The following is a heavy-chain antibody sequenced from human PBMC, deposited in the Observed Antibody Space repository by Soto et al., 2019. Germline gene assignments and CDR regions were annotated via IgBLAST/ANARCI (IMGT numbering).Heavy chain of an antibody. V-gene: IGHV3-33*01. Sequence: GGSLRLSCAASGFTFSSYGMHWVRQAPGKGLEWVAVIWYDGSNKYYADSVKGRFTISRDNSKNTLYLQMNSLRAEDTAVYYCARDLFYLDFWSGYEGFDPWGQGTLVTVSS. CDR3: ARDLFYLDFWSGYEGFDP. CDR1: GFTFSSYG. J-gene: IGHJ5*02. CDR2: IWYDGSNK. D-gene: IGHD3-3*01.